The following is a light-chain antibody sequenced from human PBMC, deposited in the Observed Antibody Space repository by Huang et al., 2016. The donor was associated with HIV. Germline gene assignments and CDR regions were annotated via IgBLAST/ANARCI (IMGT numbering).Light chain of an antibody. CDR1: HSVSSN. V-gene: IGKV3-15*01. Sequence: ERVMTQSPATLSVAPGERVTLSCRASHSVSSNLAWYQQKPGQAPRLLIHGASTRATGIPARCSGSGSGTEFTLAISSLHSEDSGVYFCQQYDNWPLTFGQGTRLEIK. CDR3: QQYDNWPLT. J-gene: IGKJ5*01. CDR2: GAS.